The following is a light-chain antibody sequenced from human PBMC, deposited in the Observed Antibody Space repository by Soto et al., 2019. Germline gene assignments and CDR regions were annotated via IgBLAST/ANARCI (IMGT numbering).Light chain of an antibody. V-gene: IGKV3-20*01. CDR2: GAS. Sequence: EIVLTQSPGTLSLSPGERATLSCRASQSVSSSYLAWYQQKPGQAPRLLIYGASSRATGIPDRFSGSVSGTDFTLTISRLEPEDFAVYYGQQYGSSPPLSFGGGTKVDIK. J-gene: IGKJ4*01. CDR1: QSVSSSY. CDR3: QQYGSSPPLS.